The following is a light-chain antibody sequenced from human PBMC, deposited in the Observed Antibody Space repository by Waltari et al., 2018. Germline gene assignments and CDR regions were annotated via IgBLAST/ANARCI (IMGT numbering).Light chain of an antibody. V-gene: IGLV3-9*01. J-gene: IGLJ2*01. CDR3: QVWDRSVVI. CDR2: RDN. CDR1: NLGRKN. Sequence: SYELTQPRSVSVALGQTARISCEADNLGRKNVHWYQQKPGQAPILVISRDNNRPSGIPERFSGSNSGNTATLIISRAQDGDEADYSCQVWDRSVVIFGGGTKLTVL.